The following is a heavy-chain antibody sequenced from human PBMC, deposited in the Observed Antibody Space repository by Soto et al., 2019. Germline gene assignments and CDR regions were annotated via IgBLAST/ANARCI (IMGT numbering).Heavy chain of an antibody. CDR1: GLSVSDTY. CDR3: ARVLGGYSDNDGH. V-gene: IGHV3-53*01. J-gene: IGHJ1*01. D-gene: IGHD5-12*01. CDR2: MYSGGNT. Sequence: EVQVVESGGGLVQPGGSLRLSCAASGLSVSDTYMSWVRQAPGKGLEWVSVMYSGGNTYYADSVKGRFTISRDNSRNTLYLQMNNLRADDTAVYYCARVLGGYSDNDGHWGQGTLVNVSS.